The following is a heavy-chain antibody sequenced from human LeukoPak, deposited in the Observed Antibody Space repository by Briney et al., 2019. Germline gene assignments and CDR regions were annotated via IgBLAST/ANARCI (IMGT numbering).Heavy chain of an antibody. CDR3: ARRSIAARPPHYYYYYMDV. CDR1: GYSFTSYW. Sequence: GESLKISCKGSGYSFTSYWIGWVRQMPGKGLEWMGIIYPGDSGTRYSPSFQGQVTISADKSISTAYLQWSSLKASDTAMYYCARRSIAARPPHYYYYYMDVWGKGTTVTVSS. J-gene: IGHJ6*03. V-gene: IGHV5-51*01. D-gene: IGHD6-6*01. CDR2: IYPGDSGT.